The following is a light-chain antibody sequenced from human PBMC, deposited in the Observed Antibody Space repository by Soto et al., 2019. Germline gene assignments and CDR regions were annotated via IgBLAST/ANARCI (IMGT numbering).Light chain of an antibody. CDR3: LQHTYIGS. J-gene: IGKJ1*01. V-gene: IGKV1-17*01. CDR1: QDVSSD. Sequence: DIQMTQSPPSLSASVGDRVTITCRASQDVSSDLSWFQQKPGKAPKLLIFGESTLESGVPSRFSGTGSGTEFIPTITILPAEDLTTYCCLQHTYIGSFGQGTKVDIK. CDR2: GES.